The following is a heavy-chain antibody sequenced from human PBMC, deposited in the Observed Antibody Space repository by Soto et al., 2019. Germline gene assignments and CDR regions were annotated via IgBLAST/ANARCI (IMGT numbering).Heavy chain of an antibody. Sequence: QVQLQESGPGLVKPSETLSLTCTVSGGSVSSGSYYWSWIRQPPGKGLEWIGYIYYSGSTNYNPSLKSRVTISVDTSKTQFSLKLSSVTAADTAVYYCARGRDTAISYWGQGTLVTVSS. CDR2: IYYSGST. CDR3: ARGRDTAISY. D-gene: IGHD5-18*01. CDR1: GGSVSSGSYY. V-gene: IGHV4-61*01. J-gene: IGHJ4*02.